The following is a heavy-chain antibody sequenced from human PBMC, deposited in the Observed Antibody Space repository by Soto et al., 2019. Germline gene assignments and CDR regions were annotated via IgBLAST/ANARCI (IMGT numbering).Heavy chain of an antibody. CDR1: GFTFSNYV. CDR2: LNGSGGST. Sequence: EVRLLESGGGLVQPGGSLRLSCAASGFTFSNYVMTWVRQAPGKGLEWVSGLNGSGGSTSSADSVKGRFAISRDNSKNTLYLQMNSLRDGDTAVYYCARGFPAGKGSPPDYWGQGTLVTVSS. V-gene: IGHV3-23*01. CDR3: ARGFPAGKGSPPDY. D-gene: IGHD3-10*01. J-gene: IGHJ4*02.